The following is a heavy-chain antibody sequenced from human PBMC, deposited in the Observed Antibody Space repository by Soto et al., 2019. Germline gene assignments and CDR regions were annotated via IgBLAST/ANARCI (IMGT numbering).Heavy chain of an antibody. Sequence: EVQLVESGGGLVQPGGSLRLSCVASGFTFSSYWMHWVRQAPGKGLVWVSSISNDGSSTSYADPGKGRFTISRDNAKNTPYLQMNSLRAEDTAVYYHARMPNKSPQNWGQGTLVIVSP. CDR1: GFTFSSYW. D-gene: IGHD2-2*01. CDR3: ARMPNKSPQN. CDR2: ISNDGSST. V-gene: IGHV3-74*01. J-gene: IGHJ1*01.